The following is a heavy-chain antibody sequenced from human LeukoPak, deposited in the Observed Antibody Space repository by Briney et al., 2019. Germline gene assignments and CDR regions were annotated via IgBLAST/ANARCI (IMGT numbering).Heavy chain of an antibody. CDR2: FDPEDGET. D-gene: IGHD6-19*01. J-gene: IGHJ4*02. Sequence: GASVKVSCKVSGYTLTELSMHWVRQAPGKELEWMGGFDPEDGETIYAQKFQGRVTMTEDTSTDTAYMELSSLRSEDTAVYYCATDIAVAGTPSSRIFDYWGQGTLVTVSS. V-gene: IGHV1-24*01. CDR1: GYTLTELS. CDR3: ATDIAVAGTPSSRIFDY.